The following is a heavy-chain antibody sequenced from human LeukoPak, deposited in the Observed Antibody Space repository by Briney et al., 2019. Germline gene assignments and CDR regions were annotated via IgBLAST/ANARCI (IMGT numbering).Heavy chain of an antibody. D-gene: IGHD1-26*01. CDR3: ASASSARPYYFNF. CDR2: IWHSGST. CDR1: GGSISSFY. Sequence: SETLSLTCSVSGGSISSFYWSWIRQPPGKGLEWIGYIWHSGSTNYHPSLESRVTISIDTSKTQFSLKLTSVTAADTAMYYCASASSARPYYFNFWGQGSLVAVSS. J-gene: IGHJ4*02. V-gene: IGHV4-59*01.